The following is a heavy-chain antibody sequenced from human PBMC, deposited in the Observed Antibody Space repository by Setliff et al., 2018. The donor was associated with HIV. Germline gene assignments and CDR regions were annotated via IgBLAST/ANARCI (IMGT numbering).Heavy chain of an antibody. Sequence: QSGGSLRLSCAASGFTFDDYTMHWVRQAPGKGLEWVSLITWDGGSTYYADSVKGRFTISRDNSKNSLYLQMNSLRTEDTALYYCAKSSSGYYFMDYWGQGTLVTVSS. CDR3: AKSSSGYYFMDY. CDR1: GFTFDDYT. J-gene: IGHJ4*02. CDR2: ITWDGGST. V-gene: IGHV3-43*01. D-gene: IGHD3-22*01.